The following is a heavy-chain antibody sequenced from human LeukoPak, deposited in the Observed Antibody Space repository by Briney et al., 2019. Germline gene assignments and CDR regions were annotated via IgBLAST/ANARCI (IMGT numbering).Heavy chain of an antibody. Sequence: ASVKVSCKVSGYTLTELSMHWVRQAPGNGLEWMGGFDPEDGDTIYAQKFQGRVTMTEDTSTDTAYMELSSLRSEDTAVYYCATAGYSSGWPFDYWGQGTLVTVSS. CDR3: ATAGYSSGWPFDY. CDR2: FDPEDGDT. D-gene: IGHD6-19*01. CDR1: GYTLTELS. V-gene: IGHV1-24*01. J-gene: IGHJ4*02.